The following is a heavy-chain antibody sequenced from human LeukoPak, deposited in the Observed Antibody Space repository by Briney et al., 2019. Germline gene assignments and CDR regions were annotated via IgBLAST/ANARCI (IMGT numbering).Heavy chain of an antibody. CDR1: GGSISSYY. Sequence: SETLPLTCTVSGGSISSYYWSWIRQPPGKGLEWIGYIYYSGSTNYNPSLKSRVTISVDTSKNQFSLKLGSVTAADTAVYYCARVSTLALHYYGMDVWGQGTTVTVSS. CDR3: ARVSTLALHYYGMDV. J-gene: IGHJ6*02. D-gene: IGHD6-13*01. CDR2: IYYSGST. V-gene: IGHV4-59*01.